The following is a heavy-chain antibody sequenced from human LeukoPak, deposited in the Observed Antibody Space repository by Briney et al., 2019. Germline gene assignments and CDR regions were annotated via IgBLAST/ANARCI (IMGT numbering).Heavy chain of an antibody. CDR1: GYTFTSYA. Sequence: ASVKVSCKASGYTFTSYAMNWVRQAPGQGLEWMGWINTNTGNPTYAQGFTGRFVFSLDTSVSTAYLQISSLKAEDTAVYYCARGPTVAVTKEGWFDPWGQGTLVTVSS. CDR2: INTNTGNP. V-gene: IGHV7-4-1*02. CDR3: ARGPTVAVTKEGWFDP. D-gene: IGHD4-17*01. J-gene: IGHJ5*02.